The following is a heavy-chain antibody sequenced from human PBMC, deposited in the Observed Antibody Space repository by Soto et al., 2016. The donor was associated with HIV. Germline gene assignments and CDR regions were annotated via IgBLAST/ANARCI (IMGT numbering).Heavy chain of an antibody. D-gene: IGHD3-22*01. CDR2: INPNSGGT. V-gene: IGHV1-2*02. Sequence: QVQLVQSGAEVKKPGASVKVSCKASGYTFTGYYMHWVRQAPGQGLEWMGWINPNSGGTNYAQKFQGRVTMTRDTSISTAYMELSRLRSDDTAVYYCARTYYYDSSGYSDAFDIWAKDNGHRLF. J-gene: IGHJ3*02. CDR1: GYTFTGYY. CDR3: ARTYYYDSSGYSDAFDI.